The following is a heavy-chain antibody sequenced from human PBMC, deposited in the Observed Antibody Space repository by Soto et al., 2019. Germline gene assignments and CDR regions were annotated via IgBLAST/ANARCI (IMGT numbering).Heavy chain of an antibody. J-gene: IGHJ4*02. V-gene: IGHV1-3*01. Sequence: QVQVVQSGAEVKEPGASVKISCKSSGDTFTYYIIHWVRQAPGQAFEWMGWISGGSDDKQYSQNFQGRVTMTRDTSATTGYMELANLKSEDTAVYYCVRGHGGGSFRIDYWGQGTVVTVSS. CDR2: ISGGSDDK. D-gene: IGHD3-16*02. CDR3: VRGHGGGSFRIDY. CDR1: GDTFTYYI.